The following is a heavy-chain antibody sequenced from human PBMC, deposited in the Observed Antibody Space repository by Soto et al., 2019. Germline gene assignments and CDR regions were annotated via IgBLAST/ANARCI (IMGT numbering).Heavy chain of an antibody. D-gene: IGHD6-13*01. CDR1: GGSFIGYY. CDR3: ATPGGSSSSWYYFDY. Sequence: SETLSLTCAFYGGSFIGYYWSWIRQPTGKGLEWIGEINHSGSTNYNPSLKSRVTISVDTSKNQFSLKLSSVTAADTAVYYCATPGGSSSSWYYFDYWGQGTLVTVSS. J-gene: IGHJ4*02. V-gene: IGHV4-34*01. CDR2: INHSGST.